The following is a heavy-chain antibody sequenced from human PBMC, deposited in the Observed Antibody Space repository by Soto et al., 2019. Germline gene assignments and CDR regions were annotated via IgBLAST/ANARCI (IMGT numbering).Heavy chain of an antibody. Sequence: GGSLRLSCAASGYTFSSYGIHWVRQAPCKGLEWVAVISYDGINKYYADSVKGRFTISRDNSKNTLYLQMNSLRAEDTAVYYCAKGELWLQSGAFDIWGQGKILTV. CDR3: AKGELWLQSGAFDI. V-gene: IGHV3-30*18. CDR1: GYTFSSYG. CDR2: ISYDGINK. D-gene: IGHD5-12*01. J-gene: IGHJ3*02.